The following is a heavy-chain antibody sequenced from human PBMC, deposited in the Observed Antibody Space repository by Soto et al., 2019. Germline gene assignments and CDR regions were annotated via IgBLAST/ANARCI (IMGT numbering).Heavy chain of an antibody. CDR2: MNPNSGNT. D-gene: IGHD5-12*01. CDR1: GYTFTSYD. Sequence: ASVKVSCKASGYTFTSYDINWVRQATGQGLEWMGWMNPNSGNTGYAQKFQGRVTMTRNTSIITAYMELSSLRSEDTAVYYCARGEGIVATVHFDYWGQGTLVTVSS. J-gene: IGHJ4*02. V-gene: IGHV1-8*01. CDR3: ARGEGIVATVHFDY.